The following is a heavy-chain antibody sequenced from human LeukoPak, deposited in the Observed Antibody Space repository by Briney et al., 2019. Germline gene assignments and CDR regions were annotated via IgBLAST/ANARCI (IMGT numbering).Heavy chain of an antibody. CDR3: ARSSKGYQLLIDAFDI. CDR2: IIPIFGTA. J-gene: IGHJ3*02. D-gene: IGHD2-2*01. Sequence: ASVKVSCKASGGTFSSYAISWVRQAPGQGLEWMGGIIPIFGTANYAQKFQGRVTITTDESTSTAYMELSSLRSEDTAVYYCARSSKGYQLLIDAFDIWGQGTMVTVSS. CDR1: GGTFSSYA. V-gene: IGHV1-69*05.